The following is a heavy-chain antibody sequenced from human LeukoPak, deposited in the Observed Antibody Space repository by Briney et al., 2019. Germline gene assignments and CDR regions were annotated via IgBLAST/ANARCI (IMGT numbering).Heavy chain of an antibody. CDR2: IYYSGST. D-gene: IGHD6-6*01. Sequence: SETLSLTCTVSGGSISSGGYYWSWIRQHPGKGLEWIGYIYYSGSTYYNPSLKSRVTISVDTSKNQFSLKLSSVTAADTAVYCCARRRLGAARPLDYWGQGTLVTVSS. CDR3: ARRRLGAARPLDY. V-gene: IGHV4-31*03. CDR1: GGSISSGGYY. J-gene: IGHJ4*02.